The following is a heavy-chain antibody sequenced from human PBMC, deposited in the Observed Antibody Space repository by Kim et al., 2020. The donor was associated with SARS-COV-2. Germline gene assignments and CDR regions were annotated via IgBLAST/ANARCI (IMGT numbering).Heavy chain of an antibody. D-gene: IGHD1-26*01. CDR2: IYHSGST. J-gene: IGHJ6*02. CDR3: ARLVGATTITNYYYYGMDV. V-gene: IGHV4-4*02. CDR1: GGSISSSNW. Sequence: SETLSLTCAVSGGSISSSNWWSWVRQPPGKGLEWIGEIYHSGSTNYNPSLKSRVTISVDKSKNQFSLKLSSVTAADTAVYYCARLVGATTITNYYYYGMDVWGQGTTVTVSS.